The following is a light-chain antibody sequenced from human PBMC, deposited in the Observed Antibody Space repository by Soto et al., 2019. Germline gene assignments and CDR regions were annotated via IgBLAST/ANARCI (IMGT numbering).Light chain of an antibody. J-gene: IGKJ5*01. Sequence: DIQMTQSPSSLSASVGDRVTISCQASQDISHLLSWYLQKPGKAPKLLIFDASSLVTGVPSRFSGSGSGTDFTFTISSLQPEDIGTYYCQQHENPPITFGQGTRLQIK. CDR3: QQHENPPIT. V-gene: IGKV1-33*01. CDR2: DAS. CDR1: QDISHL.